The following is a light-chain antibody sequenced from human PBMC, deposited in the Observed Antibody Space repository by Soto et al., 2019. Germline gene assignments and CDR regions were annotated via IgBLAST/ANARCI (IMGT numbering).Light chain of an antibody. J-gene: IGKJ5*01. V-gene: IGKV1-5*03. Sequence: DIQMTQSPSTLSASVGDRVTITCRASQSISSWLAWYQQKPGTAPNLLIYKASILESGVPSRFSGSGSGTDFTLTISRLEPEDFAVYYCQQYGTSRVTFGQGTRLEI. CDR2: KAS. CDR1: QSISSW. CDR3: QQYGTSRVT.